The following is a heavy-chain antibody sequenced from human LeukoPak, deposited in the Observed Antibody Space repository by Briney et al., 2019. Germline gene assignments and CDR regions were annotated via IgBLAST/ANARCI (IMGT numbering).Heavy chain of an antibody. CDR1: GFTVSSNY. CDR3: ARLTNNCSSTSCYGPTGYYYYYYYMDV. CDR2: IYSGGST. V-gene: IGHV3-53*01. D-gene: IGHD2-2*01. J-gene: IGHJ6*03. Sequence: GGSLRLSCAASGFTVSSNYMSWVRQAPGKGLEWVSVIYSGGSTYYADSVKGRFTISRDNSKNTLYLQMNSLRAEDTAVYYCARLTNNCSSTSCYGPTGYYYYYYYMDVWGKGTTVTISS.